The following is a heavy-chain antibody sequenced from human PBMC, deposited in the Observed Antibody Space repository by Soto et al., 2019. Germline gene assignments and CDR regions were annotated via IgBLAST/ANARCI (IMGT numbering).Heavy chain of an antibody. CDR1: GFTFSNYW. V-gene: IGHV3-7*01. CDR3: ARLPAVDSRYFFDY. CDR2: IKQDGSDK. J-gene: IGHJ4*02. Sequence: EVHLVESGGGLVQPGGSLRLSCVASGFTFSNYWMSWVRQAPGKGLEWVANIKQDGSDKYYEASVKGRFTFSRDNAKNSLNLQMKSLRTEDTAVYYCARLPAVDSRYFFDYWGQGTLVTVSS. D-gene: IGHD2-2*01.